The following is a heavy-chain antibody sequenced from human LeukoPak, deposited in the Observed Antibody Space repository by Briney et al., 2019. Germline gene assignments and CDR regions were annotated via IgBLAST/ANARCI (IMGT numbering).Heavy chain of an antibody. CDR2: IWYDGSNK. Sequence: GRSLRLSCAASGFTFSSYGMHWVRQAPGKGLEWVAVIWYDGSNKYYADSVKGRFTISRDNSKNTLYLQMNSLRAEDTAVYYCARDGDSFFIAAARGYYFDYWGQGTLVTVSP. J-gene: IGHJ4*02. V-gene: IGHV3-33*01. D-gene: IGHD6-13*01. CDR1: GFTFSSYG. CDR3: ARDGDSFFIAAARGYYFDY.